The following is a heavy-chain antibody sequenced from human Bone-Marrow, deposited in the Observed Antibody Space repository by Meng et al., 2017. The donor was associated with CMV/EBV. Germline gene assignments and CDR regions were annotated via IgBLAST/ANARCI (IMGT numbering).Heavy chain of an antibody. D-gene: IGHD6-6*01. Sequence: ASVKVSCKASGYTFTGYYMHWVRQAPGQGLEWMGWMNPNSGNTGYAQKFQGRVTMTRNTSISTAYMELSSLRSEDTAVYYCARRLTAARPRAKVWYYGMDVWGQGTTVTVSS. CDR3: ARRLTAARPRAKVWYYGMDV. CDR1: GYTFTGYY. V-gene: IGHV1-8*02. J-gene: IGHJ6*02. CDR2: MNPNSGNT.